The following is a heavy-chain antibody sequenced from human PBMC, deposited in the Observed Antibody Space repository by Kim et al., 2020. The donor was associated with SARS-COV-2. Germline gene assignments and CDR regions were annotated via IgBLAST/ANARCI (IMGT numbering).Heavy chain of an antibody. D-gene: IGHD6-19*01. Sequence: NYAKKCQGRVTITADESTSTAYMELSSLRSEDTAVYYCATTKSSGWCLDYWGQGTLVTVSS. V-gene: IGHV1-69*01. CDR3: ATTKSSGWCLDY. J-gene: IGHJ4*02.